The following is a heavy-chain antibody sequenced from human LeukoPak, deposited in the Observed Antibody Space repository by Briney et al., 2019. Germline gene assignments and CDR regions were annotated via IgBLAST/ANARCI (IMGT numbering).Heavy chain of an antibody. D-gene: IGHD2-15*01. J-gene: IGHJ5*02. Sequence: GESLKISCKGSGYGFTSYCIGWVRQVPGKGLEWMGIIYSGDSDTRYSPSFQGQVTISADKSISTAYLQWSSLKASDTAMYYCARHPHCSGGTCYSDWFDPWGQGTLVSVSS. V-gene: IGHV5-51*01. CDR1: GYGFTSYC. CDR2: IYSGDSDT. CDR3: ARHPHCSGGTCYSDWFDP.